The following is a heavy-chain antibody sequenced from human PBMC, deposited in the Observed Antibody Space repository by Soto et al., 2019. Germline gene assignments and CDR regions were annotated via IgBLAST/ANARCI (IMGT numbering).Heavy chain of an antibody. D-gene: IGHD2-2*02. V-gene: IGHV1-8*01. CDR2: MNPNSGYT. CDR1: GYIFTTFD. J-gene: IGHJ6*02. CDR3: ARDHCTTTNCYTSIYYYGMDV. Sequence: ASVKVSCKASGYIFTTFDINWVRQATGQGLEWVGWMNPNSGYTGYAQKFQGRVTMTRNTSISTAYMELSSLRSEDTAVYYCARDHCTTTNCYTSIYYYGMDVWGQGTTVTVSS.